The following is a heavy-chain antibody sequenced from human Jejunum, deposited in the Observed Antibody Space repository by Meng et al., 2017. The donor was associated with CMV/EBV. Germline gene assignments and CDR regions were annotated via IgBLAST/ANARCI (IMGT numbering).Heavy chain of an antibody. CDR1: GFTFSSYE. D-gene: IGHD3-10*01. CDR3: VKGGHLGDY. V-gene: IGHV3-74*03. J-gene: IGHJ4*02. Sequence: SCEASGFTFSSYEMTWVRQAPGKGLEWVSHINSDGSDTKYADSVKGRFTISRDNAKNTLYLQMNTLRVEDTAVYYCVKGGHLGDYWGQGTLVTVSS. CDR2: INSDGSDT.